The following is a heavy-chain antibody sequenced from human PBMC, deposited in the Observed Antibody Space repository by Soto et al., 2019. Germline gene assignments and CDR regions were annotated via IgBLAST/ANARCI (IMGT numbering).Heavy chain of an antibody. CDR2: IIPIFGTA. J-gene: IGHJ4*02. V-gene: IGHV1-69*01. CDR3: ARDARYCSSTSCFFDY. D-gene: IGHD2-2*01. Sequence: QVQLVQSGAEVKKPGSSVKVSCKASGGTFSSYASSWVRQAPGQGLEWMGGIIPIFGTANDAEKFQGRVTITADESTSTAYMELSSLRSEDTAVYYCARDARYCSSTSCFFDYWGQGTLVTVSS. CDR1: GGTFSSYA.